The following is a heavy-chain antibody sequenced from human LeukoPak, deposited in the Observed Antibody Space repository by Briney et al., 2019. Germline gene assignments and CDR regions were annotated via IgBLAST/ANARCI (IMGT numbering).Heavy chain of an antibody. J-gene: IGHJ3*02. Sequence: SETLSLTCTVSGGSISSYYWSWIRQPAGKGLEWIGRIYTSGSTYYNPSLKSRVTISVDTSKNQFSLKLSSVTAADTAVYYCAAYCTNGVCHGGAFDIWGQGTMVTVSS. CDR3: AAYCTNGVCHGGAFDI. CDR1: GGSISSYY. CDR2: IYTSGST. V-gene: IGHV4-4*07. D-gene: IGHD2-8*01.